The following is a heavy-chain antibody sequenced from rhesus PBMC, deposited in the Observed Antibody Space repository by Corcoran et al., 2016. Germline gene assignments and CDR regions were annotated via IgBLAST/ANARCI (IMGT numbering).Heavy chain of an antibody. CDR1: GGSISRNY. CDR2: IYGGSGST. Sequence: QVQLQESGPGLVKPSETLSLTCAVSGGSISRNYWSWIRQSPGKGLEWIGYIYGGSGSTSYNPSLKSRVTISTDTSKNQFSLKLSSVTAADTAVYYCARGIAAAGTWGQGVLVTVSS. CDR3: ARGIAAAGT. D-gene: IGHD6-31*01. V-gene: IGHV4-147*01. J-gene: IGHJ4*01.